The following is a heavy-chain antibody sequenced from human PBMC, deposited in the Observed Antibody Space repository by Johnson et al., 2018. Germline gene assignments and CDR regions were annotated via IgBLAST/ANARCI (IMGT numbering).Heavy chain of an antibody. CDR3: ARGSSSSSDAFDI. CDR2: INYRGST. Sequence: QVQLQESGPGLVKPSETLSLTCTVSGGSINTYYWNWIRQPPGKGLEWIGYINYRGSTDSNPSLESRVTISVDPSKNQFSLKLSSVTAADTAVYYCARGSSSSSDAFDIWGQGTMVTVSS. J-gene: IGHJ3*02. V-gene: IGHV4-59*01. CDR1: GGSINTYY. D-gene: IGHD6-13*01.